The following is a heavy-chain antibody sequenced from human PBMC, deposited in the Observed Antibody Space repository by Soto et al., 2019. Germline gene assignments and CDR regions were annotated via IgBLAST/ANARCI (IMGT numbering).Heavy chain of an antibody. D-gene: IGHD4-4*01. CDR2: VYYSGST. V-gene: IGHV4-59*01. CDR1: GGSISSYY. Sequence: QVQLQESGPGLVKPSETLSLTCNVSGGSISSYYWSWIRQPPGKGLEWIGYVYYSGSTNYNPSLKSRVTISIDTSKNQFSLKLSSVTAADTAVYYCATYANYNHYWCQGTLVTVSS. J-gene: IGHJ4*02. CDR3: ATYANYNHY.